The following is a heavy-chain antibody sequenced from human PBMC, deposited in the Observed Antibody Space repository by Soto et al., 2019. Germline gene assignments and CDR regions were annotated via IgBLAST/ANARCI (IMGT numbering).Heavy chain of an antibody. CDR2: INPNSGGT. J-gene: IGHJ3*02. CDR3: AREGRITIFGEVIMDAFDI. D-gene: IGHD3-3*01. Sequence: ASVKVACKASGDTLTGSEMPGVRQATGEGLEWMGWINPNSGGTNYAQKFQGRVTMTRDTSIRPAYMDLSRLRSDDTAVYYCAREGRITIFGEVIMDAFDIWGQGTRATVSS. V-gene: IGHV1-2*02. CDR1: GDTLTGSE.